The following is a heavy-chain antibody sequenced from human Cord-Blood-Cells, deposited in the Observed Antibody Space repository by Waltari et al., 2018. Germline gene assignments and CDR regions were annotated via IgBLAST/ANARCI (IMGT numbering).Heavy chain of an antibody. D-gene: IGHD6-6*01. V-gene: IGHV3-21*01. J-gene: IGHJ3*02. Sequence: EVQLVESGGGLVKPGGSLRLSCAASGFPFSSYSMNWVRQAPGKGLEWVSSISSSSSYIYYADSVKGRFTISRDNAKNSLYLQMNSLRAEDTAVYYCARDRGSSIAFDIWGQGTMVTVSS. CDR3: ARDRGSSIAFDI. CDR2: ISSSSSYI. CDR1: GFPFSSYS.